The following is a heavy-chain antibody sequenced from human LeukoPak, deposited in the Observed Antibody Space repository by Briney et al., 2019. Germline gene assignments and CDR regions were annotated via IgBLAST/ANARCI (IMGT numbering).Heavy chain of an antibody. Sequence: SETLSLTCSVSGDSVSRSDSYWDWIRQPPGKGLEWIGTIYYSGRTYYSPSLKSRVTMSVDPSNNQFSLNLRSVTAADTAVYYCARRRYYDGSGYLEWGQGTLLSISS. CDR2: IYYSGRT. CDR3: ARRRYYDGSGYLE. V-gene: IGHV4-39*01. CDR1: GDSVSRSDSY. J-gene: IGHJ1*01. D-gene: IGHD3-22*01.